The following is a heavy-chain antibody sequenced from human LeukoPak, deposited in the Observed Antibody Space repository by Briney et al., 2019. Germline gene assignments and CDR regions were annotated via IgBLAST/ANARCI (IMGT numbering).Heavy chain of an antibody. V-gene: IGHV4-39*01. CDR3: ARHENIVVVVAATGFDY. CDR2: IYYSGNT. CDR1: GGSISGSSHY. D-gene: IGHD2-15*01. J-gene: IGHJ4*02. Sequence: SETLSLTCTVSGGSISGSSHYWGWIRQPPGKGLEWIESIYYSGNTYYNPSLKSRVTISVDTSKNHFSLEVSSVTAADTAVYYFARHENIVVVVAATGFDYWGQGTLVTVSS.